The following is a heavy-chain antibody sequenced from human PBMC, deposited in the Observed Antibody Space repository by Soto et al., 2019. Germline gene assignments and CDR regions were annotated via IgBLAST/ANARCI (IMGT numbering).Heavy chain of an antibody. CDR3: AKDSNFWSGYYVAY. CDR2: ISGSGFST. CDR1: GFTCSSYA. D-gene: IGHD3-3*01. J-gene: IGHJ4*02. V-gene: IGHV3-23*01. Sequence: GPLRLSCAASGFTCSSYAMSWVRQAPGKGLEWVSAISGSGFSTYYADSVKGRFTISRDNSKNTLYLQMNSLRAEDTAVYYCAKDSNFWSGYYVAYWGQGTLVTVSS.